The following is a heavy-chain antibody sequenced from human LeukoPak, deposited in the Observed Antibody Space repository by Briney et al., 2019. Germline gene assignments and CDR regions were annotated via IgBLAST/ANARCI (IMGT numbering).Heavy chain of an antibody. CDR3: ARGRGGSYYCSGSYYIAWYFDL. J-gene: IGHJ2*01. Sequence: SETLSLTCAVYGGSFSGYYWSGIRQPPGKGLEWIGEINHSGSTNYNPSLKSRVTISVDTSKNQFSLKLSSVTAADTAVYYCARGRGGSYYCSGSYYIAWYFDLWGRGTLVTVSS. CDR1: GGSFSGYY. D-gene: IGHD3-10*01. V-gene: IGHV4-34*01. CDR2: INHSGST.